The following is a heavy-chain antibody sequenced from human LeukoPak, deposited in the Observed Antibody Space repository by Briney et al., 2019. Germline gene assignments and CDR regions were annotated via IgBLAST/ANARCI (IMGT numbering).Heavy chain of an antibody. V-gene: IGHV4-4*07. J-gene: IGHJ4*02. D-gene: IGHD4/OR15-4a*01. CDR3: ARDGGANRNFDY. CDR1: GGSIRGDY. CDR2: VHTSGST. Sequence: PSETLSLTCDVSGGSIRGDYRSWIRQPAGRGLEWIGRVHTSGSTNYNPSLKSRVTLSQDTSKNQFYLRLTSVTAADAAVYYCARDGGANRNFDYWGQGMLVTVSS.